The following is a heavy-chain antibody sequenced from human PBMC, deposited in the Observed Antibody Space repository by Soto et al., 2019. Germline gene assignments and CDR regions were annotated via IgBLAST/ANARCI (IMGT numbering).Heavy chain of an antibody. CDR2: ISYDGSNK. D-gene: IGHD3-10*01. V-gene: IGHV3-30*18. Sequence: GSLRLSCAASGFTFSSYGMHWVRQAPGKGLEWVAVISYDGSNKYYADSVTGRFTISRDNSKNTLYLQMNSLRAEDTAVYYCAKDSSLLGFGELFPGGYYVDYWGQGTLVTVSS. CDR3: AKDSSLLGFGELFPGGYYVDY. CDR1: GFTFSSYG. J-gene: IGHJ4*02.